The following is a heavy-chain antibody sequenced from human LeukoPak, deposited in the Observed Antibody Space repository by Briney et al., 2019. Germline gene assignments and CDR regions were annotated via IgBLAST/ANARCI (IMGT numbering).Heavy chain of an antibody. CDR1: GFTFTASG. J-gene: IGHJ5*02. CDR2: ISISGGTI. D-gene: IGHD4-17*01. Sequence: GGSLRLSCVASGFTFTASGLNWVRQAPGKGLEWVSYISISGGTIYYADSVEGRFTISRDNAKNSLYLQMNSLRAEDTAVYYCARDRATVTTVWFDPWGQGTLVTVSS. V-gene: IGHV3-48*04. CDR3: ARDRATVTTVWFDP.